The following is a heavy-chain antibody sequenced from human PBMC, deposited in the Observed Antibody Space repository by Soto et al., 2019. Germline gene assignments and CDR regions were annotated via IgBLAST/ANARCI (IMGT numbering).Heavy chain of an antibody. J-gene: IGHJ4*02. CDR3: ARFAKEENPKVGSWYYFDY. V-gene: IGHV4-31*03. Sequence: QVQLQESGPGLVKPSQTLSLTCTVSGGSISSGGYFWSWVRQHPGKGLGWIGNIYYSGRTYYNPSLKSRVTISVDTSKNQFSLNLSSVTAADTAVYYCARFAKEENPKVGSWYYFDYWGQGTRVTVSS. D-gene: IGHD6-13*01. CDR1: GGSISSGGYF. CDR2: IYYSGRT.